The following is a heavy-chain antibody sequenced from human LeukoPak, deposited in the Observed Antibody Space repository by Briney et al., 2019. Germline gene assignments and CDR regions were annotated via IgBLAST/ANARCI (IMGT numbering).Heavy chain of an antibody. J-gene: IGHJ5*02. V-gene: IGHV4-30-2*01. CDR1: GGSISSGGYS. CDR3: ARGSSARVIRFVP. CDR2: IYHSGST. D-gene: IGHD5-18*01. Sequence: SETLSLTCAVSGGSISSGGYSWGWIRQPPGKGLEWIGYIYHSGSTYYNPSLKSRVTISVDRSKNQFSLKLSSVTAADTAVYYCARGSSARVIRFVPWGEGALVSVSS.